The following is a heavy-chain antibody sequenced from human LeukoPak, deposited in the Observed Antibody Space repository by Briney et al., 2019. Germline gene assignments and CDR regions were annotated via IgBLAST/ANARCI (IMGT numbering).Heavy chain of an antibody. Sequence: GGSLRLSCAASGFTFSSYVISWVRQAPGKGLEWISGIGGSGSGGKTYYADSVKGRFTISRDNSKNTLYLQMKSLRVEDTAIYYCAKDQGGHYWEYGMNVWGHGTTVTVSS. V-gene: IGHV3-23*01. D-gene: IGHD3-22*01. CDR2: IGGSGSGGKT. J-gene: IGHJ6*02. CDR3: AKDQGGHYWEYGMNV. CDR1: GFTFSSYV.